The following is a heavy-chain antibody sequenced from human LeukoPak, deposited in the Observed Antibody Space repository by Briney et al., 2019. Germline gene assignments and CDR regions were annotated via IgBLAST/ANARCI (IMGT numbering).Heavy chain of an antibody. Sequence: ASVKVSCKASGYTFIGYYMHWVRQAPGQGLEWMGWISPNSGGTNYAQKFQGRVTMTRDTSISTAYMELSRLRSDDTAVYYCARVYCSGGTCLGKFDPWGQGTLVTVSS. CDR2: ISPNSGGT. CDR3: ARVYCSGGTCLGKFDP. D-gene: IGHD2-15*01. J-gene: IGHJ5*02. CDR1: GYTFIGYY. V-gene: IGHV1-2*02.